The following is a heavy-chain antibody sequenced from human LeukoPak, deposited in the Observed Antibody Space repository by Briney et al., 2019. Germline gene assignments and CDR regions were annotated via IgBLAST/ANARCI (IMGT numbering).Heavy chain of an antibody. V-gene: IGHV1-69*05. CDR1: GGTFSSYA. CDR2: IIPIFGTA. D-gene: IGHD3-3*01. Sequence: ASVKVSCKASGGTFSSYAISWVRQAPGQGLEWMGGIIPIFGTANYAQKFQGRVTITTDESKITAYMELSSLRSEDTAVYYCARGGQSAIFGVVIKPNPLDYWGPGTLVTVSS. CDR3: ARGGQSAIFGVVIKPNPLDY. J-gene: IGHJ4*02.